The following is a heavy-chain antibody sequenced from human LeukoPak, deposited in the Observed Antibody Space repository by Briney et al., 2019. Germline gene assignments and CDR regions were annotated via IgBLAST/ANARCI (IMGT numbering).Heavy chain of an antibody. CDR1: GFTFSKDW. J-gene: IGHJ3*02. D-gene: IGHD6-13*01. V-gene: IGHV3-23*01. CDR3: AKDGLSSSWPRDAFDI. CDR2: ISGSGGST. Sequence: GGSLRLSCVGSGFTFSKDWMGWVRQAPGKGLEWVSAISGSGGSTYYADSVKGRFTISRDNSKNTLYLQMNSLRAEDTAVYHCAKDGLSSSWPRDAFDIWGQGTMVTVSS.